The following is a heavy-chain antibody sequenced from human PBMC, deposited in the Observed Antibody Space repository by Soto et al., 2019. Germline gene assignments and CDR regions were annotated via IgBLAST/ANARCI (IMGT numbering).Heavy chain of an antibody. J-gene: IGHJ5*02. CDR2: IYYSGGT. Sequence: QVQLQESGPGLVKPSQTLSLTCTVSGGSISSGGYYWNCIRQHPWKGLEWIGYIYYSGGTYYNPSLKRRVTTSVDTSKTQFSLKLSSVTAADTAVYYCARSVFPWGQGTLVTVSS. CDR3: ARSVFP. V-gene: IGHV4-31*03. CDR1: GGSISSGGYY.